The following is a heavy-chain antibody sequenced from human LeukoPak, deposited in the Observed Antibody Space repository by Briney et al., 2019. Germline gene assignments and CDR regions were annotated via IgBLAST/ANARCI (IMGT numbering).Heavy chain of an antibody. J-gene: IGHJ3*02. D-gene: IGHD6-25*01. Sequence: GGSLRLSCVVSGFTFSSYGMHWVRQAPGKGLEWVSSITPSGSYIYYATSVKGRFTISRDNAKNSLYLQMNSLRAEDTAVYYCARDFSSGSIWGQGTMVTVSS. CDR2: ITPSGSYI. CDR1: GFTFSSYG. V-gene: IGHV3-21*01. CDR3: ARDFSSGSI.